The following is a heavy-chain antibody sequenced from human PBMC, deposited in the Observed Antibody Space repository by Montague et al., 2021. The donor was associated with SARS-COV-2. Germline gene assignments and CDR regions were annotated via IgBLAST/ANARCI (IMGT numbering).Heavy chain of an antibody. CDR2: INDRGVTNY. CDR3: ARWDPQTLTLIGLRGKSASDY. V-gene: IGHV4-34*01. D-gene: IGHD4-23*01. J-gene: IGHJ4*02. CDR1: GESFSGFF. Sequence: SETRSLTCAVYGESFSGFFWSWIRQPPGKGLEWIAEINDRGVTNYNYNPSLGSRVTISADTSKNQFSLKLRSVTAADTGVYYCARWDPQTLTLIGLRGKSASDYWGQGTLVTVSS.